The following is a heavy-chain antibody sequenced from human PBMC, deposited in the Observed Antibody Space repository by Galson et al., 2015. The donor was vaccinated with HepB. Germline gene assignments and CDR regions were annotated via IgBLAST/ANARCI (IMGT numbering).Heavy chain of an antibody. V-gene: IGHV3-30-3*01. Sequence: SLRLSCAASRFTFSSYPMHWVRQAPGKGLEWVAVISYEGTKMYYADSVKGRFTISRDNSKDSLYLQMNNLRAEDTSFYYCVRGAAGTRVAWLDSWGQGTLVTVSS. CDR1: RFTFSSYP. J-gene: IGHJ5*01. CDR3: VRGAAGTRVAWLDS. D-gene: IGHD1-1*01. CDR2: ISYEGTKM.